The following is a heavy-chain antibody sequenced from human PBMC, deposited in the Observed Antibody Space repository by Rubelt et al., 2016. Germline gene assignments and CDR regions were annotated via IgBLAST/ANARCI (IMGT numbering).Heavy chain of an antibody. CDR1: GYTFTSYG. D-gene: IGHD6-6*01. Sequence: QVQLVQSGAEVKKPGASVKVSCKASGYTFTSYGISWVRQAPGQGLEWMGWISAYNGNTNYAQKVQGSFTMTTDTSTSTAYMERRSLRSDDTAVYYCARDRIRIAARQGWYFDLWGRGTLVTVSS. V-gene: IGHV1-18*01. CDR3: ARDRIRIAARQGWYFDL. J-gene: IGHJ2*01. CDR2: ISAYNGNT.